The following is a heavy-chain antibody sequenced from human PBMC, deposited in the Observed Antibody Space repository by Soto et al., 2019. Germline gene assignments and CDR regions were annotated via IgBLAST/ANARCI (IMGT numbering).Heavy chain of an antibody. V-gene: IGHV3-23*01. CDR1: GFTFSSYA. CDR2: IGGSGDNT. D-gene: IGHD1-1*01. J-gene: IGHJ4*02. CDR3: ARTITGYFWAGAY. Sequence: VQLSESGGGLAQPGGSLRLSCAASGFTFSSYAMSWVRQAPGKGLEWVSGIGGSGDNTFYADFVKGRFTISRDNSENTLYLQMNSLRAEDTAIYYCARTITGYFWAGAYWGQGTPVTVSS.